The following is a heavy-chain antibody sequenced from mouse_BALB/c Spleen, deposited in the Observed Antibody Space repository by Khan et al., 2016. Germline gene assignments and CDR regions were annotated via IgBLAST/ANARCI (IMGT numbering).Heavy chain of an antibody. J-gene: IGHJ3*01. V-gene: IGHV2-9*02. D-gene: IGHD1-2*01. CDR1: EFSLTSYG. CDR3: ARDQDYGLAY. Sequence: VQLQESGPGLVAPSQSLSITCTVSEFSLTSYGVHWVRQPPGKGLEWLGVIWAGGSTNYNSALMSRLSISKDNSKSQVFLKMNSLQTDDTAMYYCARDQDYGLAYWGQGTLVTVSA. CDR2: IWAGGST.